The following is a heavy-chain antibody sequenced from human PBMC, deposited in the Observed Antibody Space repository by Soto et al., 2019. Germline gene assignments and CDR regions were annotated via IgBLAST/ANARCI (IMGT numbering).Heavy chain of an antibody. CDR2: IYYSGST. CDR1: GGSISSGDYY. CDR3: ASPEVRGVPNYYYYGMDV. V-gene: IGHV4-30-4*01. Sequence: SETLSLTCTVSGGSISSGDYYWSWIRQPPGKGLEWIGYIYYSGSTYYNPSLKSRVTISVDTSKNQFSLKLSSVTAADTAVYYCASPEVRGVPNYYYYGMDVWGQGTTVTVSS. D-gene: IGHD3-10*01. J-gene: IGHJ6*02.